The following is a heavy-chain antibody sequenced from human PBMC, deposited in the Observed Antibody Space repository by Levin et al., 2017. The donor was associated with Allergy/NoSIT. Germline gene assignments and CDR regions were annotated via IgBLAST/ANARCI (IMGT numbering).Heavy chain of an antibody. D-gene: IGHD5-24*01. CDR3: AREDNEYYFDY. CDR1: GFTFSNYP. V-gene: IGHV3-30*04. CDR2: ISIDGMNR. J-gene: IGHJ4*02. Sequence: GESLKISCAASGFTFSNYPFHWVRQAPGKGLEWVAAISIDGMNRYYADSVKGRFTISRDNSKNTLFLQVSSLRGEDTALYYCAREDNEYYFDYWGQGIQVTVSS.